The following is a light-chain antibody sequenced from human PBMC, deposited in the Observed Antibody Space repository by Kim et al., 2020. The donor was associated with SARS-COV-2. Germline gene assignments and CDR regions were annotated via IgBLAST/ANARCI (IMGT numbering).Light chain of an antibody. Sequence: SVTPGQTASIPCSGDKLWVKYACWYQQKPGPSPVLVIYQDSKRPSGIPERFSGSNSGNTATLTISGTQAMDEADYYCQAWDSSTVVFGGGTKVTVL. CDR3: QAWDSSTVV. CDR1: KLWVKY. J-gene: IGLJ2*01. V-gene: IGLV3-1*01. CDR2: QDS.